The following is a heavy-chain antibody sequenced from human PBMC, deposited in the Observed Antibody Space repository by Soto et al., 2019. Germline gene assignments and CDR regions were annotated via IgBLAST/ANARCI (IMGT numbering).Heavy chain of an antibody. D-gene: IGHD6-13*01. V-gene: IGHV1-18*01. CDR1: GYTFTSYG. CDR2: ISAYNGNT. Sequence: ASVKVSCKASGYTFTSYGISWVRQAPGQGLEWMGWISAYNGNTNYAQKRQGRVTMTTDTSTSTAYIELRSLRSDDSAVYYCARVKVAAAGGFDYWGQGTLVTVSS. CDR3: ARVKVAAAGGFDY. J-gene: IGHJ4*02.